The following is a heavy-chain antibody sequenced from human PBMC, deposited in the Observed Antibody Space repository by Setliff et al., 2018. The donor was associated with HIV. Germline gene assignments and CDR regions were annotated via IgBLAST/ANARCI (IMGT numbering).Heavy chain of an antibody. Sequence: PSETLSLTCTVSGGSISSDDYYWNWIRQPPGKGLEWIGYITYRGSAYYNPSLKSRVTISIDTSNNQISLRLSSVTAADTAIYYCARHFYGYYGSNGLPIQYWGQGTLVTVSS. CDR2: ITYRGSA. D-gene: IGHD3-22*01. J-gene: IGHJ4*02. CDR1: GGSISSDDYY. CDR3: ARHFYGYYGSNGLPIQY. V-gene: IGHV4-30-4*08.